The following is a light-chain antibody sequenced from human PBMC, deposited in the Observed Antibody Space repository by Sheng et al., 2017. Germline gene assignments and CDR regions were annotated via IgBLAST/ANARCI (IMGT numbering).Light chain of an antibody. CDR1: QSVRSSY. Sequence: EIVLTQSPGTLSLSPGERATLSCRASQSVRSSYLAWYQQKPGQAPRLLIYGASSRATGIPDRFSGSGSGTDFTLTISRLEPEDFAVYYCQQYASIPETFGQGTKLEIK. CDR3: QQYASIPET. CDR2: GAS. V-gene: IGKV3-20*01. J-gene: IGKJ2*01.